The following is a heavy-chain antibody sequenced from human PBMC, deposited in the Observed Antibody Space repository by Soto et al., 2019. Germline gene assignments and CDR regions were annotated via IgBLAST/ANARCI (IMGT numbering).Heavy chain of an antibody. CDR3: TTDTPHDFWISYGSYRYYYSMDV. CDR1: GGSISSSNW. J-gene: IGHJ6*02. V-gene: IGHV4-4*02. D-gene: IGHD3-3*01. Sequence: SETLSLTCAVSGGSISSSNWWSWVRQPPGKGLEWIGEIYHSGSTNYNPSLKSRVTISVDKSKNQFSLKLSSVTAEDTAVYYCTTDTPHDFWISYGSYRYYYSMDVWGQGTTVTVSS. CDR2: IYHSGST.